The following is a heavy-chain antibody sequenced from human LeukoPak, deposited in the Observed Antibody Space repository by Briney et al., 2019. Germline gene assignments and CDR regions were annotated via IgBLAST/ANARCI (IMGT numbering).Heavy chain of an antibody. CDR3: ARVVRATRVWWSIQRSGSRGFDI. CDR2: MNPNSGNT. Sequence: ASVKVSCKASGYTFTSYDINWVRQATGQGLEWMGWMNPNSGNTGYAQKFQGRVTMTRNTSISTAYMELSSLRSEDTAVYYCARVVRATRVWWSIQRSGSRGFDIWGQGTMVTVSS. CDR1: GYTFTSYD. D-gene: IGHD1-26*01. V-gene: IGHV1-8*01. J-gene: IGHJ3*02.